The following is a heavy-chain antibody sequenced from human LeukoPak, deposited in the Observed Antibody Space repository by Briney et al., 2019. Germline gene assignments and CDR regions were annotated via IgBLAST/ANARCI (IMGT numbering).Heavy chain of an antibody. J-gene: IGHJ4*02. Sequence: GASVKVSCKASGGTFSSYASSWVRQAPGQGLEWMGRIIPILGIANYAQKFQGRVTITADKSTSTAYMELSSLRSEDTAVYYCARESGYDSSGYDWDYWGQGTLVTVSS. CDR2: IIPILGIA. V-gene: IGHV1-69*04. D-gene: IGHD3-22*01. CDR1: GGTFSSYA. CDR3: ARESGYDSSGYDWDY.